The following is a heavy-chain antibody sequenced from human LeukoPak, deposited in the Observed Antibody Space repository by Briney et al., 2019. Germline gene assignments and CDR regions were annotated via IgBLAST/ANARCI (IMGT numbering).Heavy chain of an antibody. CDR2: ISNTGSYT. D-gene: IGHD6-19*01. Sequence: GGSLRLSCAVSGFSSADEYMSWIRQAPGQGLEWVSYISNTGSYTNYADSVEGRFTISRDNTENSLYLQMNSLRAEDTAVYYCARSRGAGSGAFFDYWGQGTLVAVTS. V-gene: IGHV3-11*03. CDR1: GFSSADEY. CDR3: ARSRGAGSGAFFDY. J-gene: IGHJ4*02.